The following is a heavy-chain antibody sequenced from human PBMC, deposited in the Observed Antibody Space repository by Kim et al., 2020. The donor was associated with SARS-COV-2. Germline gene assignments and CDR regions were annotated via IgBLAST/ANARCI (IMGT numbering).Heavy chain of an antibody. D-gene: IGHD3-3*01. J-gene: IGHJ6*02. V-gene: IGHV4-34*01. Sequence: SETLSLTCAVYGGSFSGYYWSWIRQPPGKGLEWIGEINHSGSTNYNPSLKSRVTISVDTSKNQFSLKLSSVTAADTAVYYCAGTIFGVVIPWRYYYGMDVWGQGTTVTVSS. CDR2: INHSGST. CDR3: AGTIFGVVIPWRYYYGMDV. CDR1: GGSFSGYY.